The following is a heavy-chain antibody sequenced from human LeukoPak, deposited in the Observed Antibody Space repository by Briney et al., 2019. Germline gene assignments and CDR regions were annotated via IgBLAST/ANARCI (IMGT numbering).Heavy chain of an antibody. J-gene: IGHJ4*02. CDR1: GGTFSSYA. Sequence: SVKVSCKASGGTFSSYAISWVRQAPGQGLEWMGGITPMFGTANYAQKFQGRVTITADESTSTAYVELSSLRSEDTAVYYCVRDGSYYDSSGYYYLYWGQGTLVTVSS. V-gene: IGHV1-69*13. CDR2: ITPMFGTA. CDR3: VRDGSYYDSSGYYYLY. D-gene: IGHD3-22*01.